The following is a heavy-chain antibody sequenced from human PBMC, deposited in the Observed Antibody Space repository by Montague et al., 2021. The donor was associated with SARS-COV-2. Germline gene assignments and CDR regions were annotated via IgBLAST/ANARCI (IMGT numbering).Heavy chain of an antibody. V-gene: IGHV2-70*01. CDR1: GFSLSTSGMC. Sequence: PELVKPTQTFTLTCTFSGFSLSTSGMCVSWIRQPPGKALEWLALIDWDDDKYYSTSLKTRLAISKDTSKNQVVLTMTNMDPVDTATYYCARIRDYDILTGSYSGFDYWGQGTLVTVSS. D-gene: IGHD3-9*01. CDR3: ARIRDYDILTGSYSGFDY. CDR2: IDWDDDK. J-gene: IGHJ4*02.